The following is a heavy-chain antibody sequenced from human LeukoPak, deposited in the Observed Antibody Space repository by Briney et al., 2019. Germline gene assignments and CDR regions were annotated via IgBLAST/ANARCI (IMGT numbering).Heavy chain of an antibody. J-gene: IGHJ4*02. CDR1: GVSLSNCN. V-gene: IGHV3-21*01. CDR2: ISSSSYYI. Sequence: GGSLRLSCVVSGVSLSNCNMNWVRQAPGRGLEWVSYISSSSYYIYYTDSAKGRFTISRDNAKNSLYLQMNSLRAEDTAVYYCARDSPNDYGDYSPQAFDYWGQGTLVTVYS. CDR3: ARDSPNDYGDYSPQAFDY. D-gene: IGHD4-17*01.